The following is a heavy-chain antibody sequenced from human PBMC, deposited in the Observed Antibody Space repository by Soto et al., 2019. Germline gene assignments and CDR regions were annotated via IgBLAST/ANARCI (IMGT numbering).Heavy chain of an antibody. J-gene: IGHJ5*01. D-gene: IGHD2-15*01. V-gene: IGHV3-23*01. CDR3: AKRMGPQDS. CDR1: GFTANKHA. Sequence: EVQLFESGGGLIQRGGSLRLSCAVSGFTANKHAMSWVRQAPEKGLEWVAGISDSDADKFYAESVRGRFSISRDGSRNTVYLQMSDLRPDDTAIYYCAKRMGPQDSSGQGTPVTVSS. CDR2: ISDSDADK.